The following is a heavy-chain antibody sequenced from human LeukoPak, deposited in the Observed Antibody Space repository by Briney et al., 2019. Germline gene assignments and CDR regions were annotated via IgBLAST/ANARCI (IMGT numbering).Heavy chain of an antibody. CDR2: ITDDSNTM. CDR3: VARGGWARFDY. CDR1: GFTFSSYA. Sequence: GGSLRLSCAASGFTFSSYAMHWVRQAPGKGLEWISYITDDSNTMYYVDSVKGRFTISRDNTKNSLYLQMNSLRAENTAVYYCVARGGWARFDYWGQGTLVTVSS. J-gene: IGHJ4*02. D-gene: IGHD6-19*01. V-gene: IGHV3-48*04.